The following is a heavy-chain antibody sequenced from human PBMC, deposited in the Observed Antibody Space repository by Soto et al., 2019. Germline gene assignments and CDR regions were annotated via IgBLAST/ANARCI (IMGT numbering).Heavy chain of an antibody. D-gene: IGHD2-2*01. V-gene: IGHV1-2*04. CDR1: GYTFTGYY. CDR2: INPNSGGT. Sequence: GASVKVSCKASGYTFTGYYMHWVRQAPGQGLEWMGWINPNSGGTNYAQKFQGWVTMTRDTSISTAYMELSRLRSDDTVVYYCARDQSYCSSTSCYDEDAFDIWGQGTMVTVSS. J-gene: IGHJ3*02. CDR3: ARDQSYCSSTSCYDEDAFDI.